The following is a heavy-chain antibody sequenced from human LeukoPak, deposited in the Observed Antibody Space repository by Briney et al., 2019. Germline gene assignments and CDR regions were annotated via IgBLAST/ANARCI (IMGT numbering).Heavy chain of an antibody. V-gene: IGHV1-46*01. CDR2: INPSGGST. CDR3: ARGYGSPTYYYGMDV. CDR1: GYTFTSYY. Sequence: AXVKVSCKASGYTFTSYYMHWVRQAPGQGLEWMGIINPSGGSTSYAQKFQGRVTMTRDTSTSTVYMELSSLRSEDTAVYYCARGYGSPTYYYGMDVWGQGTTVTVSS. D-gene: IGHD3-10*01. J-gene: IGHJ6*02.